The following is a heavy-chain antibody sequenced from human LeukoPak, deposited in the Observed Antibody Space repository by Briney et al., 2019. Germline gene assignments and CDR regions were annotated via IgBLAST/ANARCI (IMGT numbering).Heavy chain of an antibody. CDR3: ARDSNTDWYFDL. J-gene: IGHJ2*01. D-gene: IGHD2-8*02. V-gene: IGHV3-74*01. CDR2: INDDGRST. CDR1: GFTFSSHW. Sequence: GGSLRLSCAASGFTFSSHWVHWVRQAPGKGLVWVSHINDDGRSTRYADSVKGRFTISRDNAKNTVYLQTNSLRVEDTAVYYCARDSNTDWYFDLWGRGTLVTVS.